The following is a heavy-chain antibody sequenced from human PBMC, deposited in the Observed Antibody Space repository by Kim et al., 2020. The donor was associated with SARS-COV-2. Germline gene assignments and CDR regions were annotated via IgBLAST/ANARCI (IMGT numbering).Heavy chain of an antibody. CDR3: ARTSRTTGGLDY. V-gene: IGHV3-33*01. J-gene: IGHJ4*02. D-gene: IGHD1-1*01. Sequence: YYADSVKGRFTISRDNSKNTLYLQMSSLRAEDTALYYCARTSRTTGGLDYWGQGTLVTVSS.